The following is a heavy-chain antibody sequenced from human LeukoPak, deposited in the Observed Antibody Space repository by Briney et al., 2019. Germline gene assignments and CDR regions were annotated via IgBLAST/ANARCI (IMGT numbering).Heavy chain of an antibody. CDR2: IYFSGST. J-gene: IGHJ4*02. CDR1: SGSISSSTYY. Sequence: AETLSLTCTVSSGSISSSTYYWGWIRQPPGKGLEWIGSIYFSGSTYYNPSLKSRVTISVDTSKNQFSLNLNSVTAADTAVYYYGAALREGSIAAAPYWGQGTLVTVSS. CDR3: GAALREGSIAAAPY. V-gene: IGHV4-39*01. D-gene: IGHD6-25*01.